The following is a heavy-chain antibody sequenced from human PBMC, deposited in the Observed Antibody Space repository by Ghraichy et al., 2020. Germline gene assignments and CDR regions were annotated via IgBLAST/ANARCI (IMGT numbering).Heavy chain of an antibody. J-gene: IGHJ6*02. CDR2: IWYDGSNK. CDR3: ARDFTTTVTTSWYYGMDV. CDR1: GFTFSSYG. Sequence: GESLNISCAASGFTFSSYGMHWVRQAPGKGLEWVAVIWYDGSNKYYADSVKGRFTISRDNSKNTLYLQMNSLRAEDTAVYYCARDFTTTVTTSWYYGMDVWGQGTTVTVSS. D-gene: IGHD4-11*01. V-gene: IGHV3-33*01.